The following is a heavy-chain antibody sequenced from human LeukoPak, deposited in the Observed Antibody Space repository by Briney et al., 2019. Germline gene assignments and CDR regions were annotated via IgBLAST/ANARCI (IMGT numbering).Heavy chain of an antibody. J-gene: IGHJ4*02. V-gene: IGHV1-2*02. Sequence: ASVKVSCKASGYTFTGYYMHWVRQAPGQGLEWMGWINPNSGGTNYAQKLQGRVTMTRDTSISTAYMELSRLRSDDTVVYYCARDPDSSGYYVTDYWGQGTLVTVSS. CDR3: ARDPDSSGYYVTDY. D-gene: IGHD3-22*01. CDR2: INPNSGGT. CDR1: GYTFTGYY.